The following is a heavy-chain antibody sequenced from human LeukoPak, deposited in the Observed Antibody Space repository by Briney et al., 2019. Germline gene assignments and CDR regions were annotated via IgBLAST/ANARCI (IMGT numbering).Heavy chain of an antibody. J-gene: IGHJ4*02. CDR1: GFAFDEHG. D-gene: IGHD3-10*01. CDR3: AGGTYYGSGARPGYFDH. CDR2: IDNFGSI. V-gene: IGHV3-53*01. Sequence: AGGSLRLSCTASGFAFDEHGMSWVRQAPGKGLEWVSLIDNFGSIYYRDSVKGRFTISRDISKSTVYLHMNNLSAEDTAVYYCAGGTYYGSGARPGYFDHWGQGILVTVSS.